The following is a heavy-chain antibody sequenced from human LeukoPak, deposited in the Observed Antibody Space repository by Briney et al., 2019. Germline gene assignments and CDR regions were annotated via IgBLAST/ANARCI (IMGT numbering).Heavy chain of an antibody. Sequence: GGSLRLSCTASGFTFGDYAMSWVRRAPGKGLEWVGFIRSKAYGGTTEYAASVKGRFTISRDDSKSIAYLQMNSLKTEDTAVYYCTREYFDWLFIIDYWGQGTLVTVSS. J-gene: IGHJ4*02. V-gene: IGHV3-49*04. CDR3: TREYFDWLFIIDY. CDR2: IRSKAYGGTT. D-gene: IGHD3-9*01. CDR1: GFTFGDYA.